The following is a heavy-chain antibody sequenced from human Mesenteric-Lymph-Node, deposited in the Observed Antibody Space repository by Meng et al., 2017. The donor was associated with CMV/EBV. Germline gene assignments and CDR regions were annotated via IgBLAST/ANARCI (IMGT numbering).Heavy chain of an antibody. CDR1: GFTFSNYW. D-gene: IGHD3-3*01. J-gene: IGHJ4*02. Sequence: GESLKISCAASGFTFSNYWMSWARQAPGKGLEWVANINQDGSEKYYVDSVKGRFTISRDNSKNTLYLQMNSLRAEDTAVYYCASLTIFGVVIIREPFDYWGQGTLVTSPQ. V-gene: IGHV3-7*03. CDR3: ASLTIFGVVIIREPFDY. CDR2: INQDGSEK.